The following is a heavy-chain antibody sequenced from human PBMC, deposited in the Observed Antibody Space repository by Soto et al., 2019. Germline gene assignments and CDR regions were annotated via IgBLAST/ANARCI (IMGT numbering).Heavy chain of an antibody. CDR1: GGSFSGYY. Sequence: QVQLQQWGAGLLKPSETLSLTCAAYGGSFSGYYWSWIRQPTGKGLEWIGEINHSGSTNYNPSLKSRVTISVDTSKNQFYLKLSSVTAADTAVYYCARGTLPDIVATIWFDPWGQGTLVTVSS. D-gene: IGHD5-12*01. CDR3: ARGTLPDIVATIWFDP. CDR2: INHSGST. J-gene: IGHJ5*02. V-gene: IGHV4-34*01.